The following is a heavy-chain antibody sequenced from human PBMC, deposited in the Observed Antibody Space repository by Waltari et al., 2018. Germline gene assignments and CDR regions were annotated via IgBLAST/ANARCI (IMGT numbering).Heavy chain of an antibody. Sequence: QLQLQESGPGLVKPSETLSLPCTVPGGSLSSSSYYWGWIRHPPGKGLEWIGSIYYSGSTYYNPSLKSRVTISVDTSKNQFSLKLSSVTAADTAVYYCARGRKVGATPRGAFDIWGQGTMVTVSS. J-gene: IGHJ3*02. D-gene: IGHD1-26*01. CDR1: GGSLSSSSYY. CDR2: IYYSGST. CDR3: ARGRKVGATPRGAFDI. V-gene: IGHV4-39*07.